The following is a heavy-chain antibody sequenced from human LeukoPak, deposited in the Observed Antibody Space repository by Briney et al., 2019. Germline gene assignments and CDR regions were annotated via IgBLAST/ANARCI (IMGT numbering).Heavy chain of an antibody. Sequence: PSETLSLTCTVSGGSITSYYWSWIRQPPGKGLEWIGSIYYSGSTNYNPSLKSRVTISVDTSKNQFSLKLSSVTAADTALYYCASWNYYDSSGSENWFDPWGQGTLVTVSS. CDR1: GGSITSYY. CDR2: IYYSGST. CDR3: ASWNYYDSSGSENWFDP. D-gene: IGHD3-22*01. J-gene: IGHJ5*02. V-gene: IGHV4-59*01.